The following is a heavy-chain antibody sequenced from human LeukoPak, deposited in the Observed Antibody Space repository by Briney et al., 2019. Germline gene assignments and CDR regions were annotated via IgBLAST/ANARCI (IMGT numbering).Heavy chain of an antibody. CDR2: IYHSGST. J-gene: IGHJ4*02. V-gene: IGHV4-30-2*01. CDR1: GGSISSGGYS. Sequence: SETLSLTCAVSGGSISSGGYSWSWIRQPSGKGLEWIGYIYHSGSTYYNPSLKSRVTISVDRSKNQFSLKLSSVTAADTAVYYCARTTDVRYFDYWGQGTLVTVSS. CDR3: ARTTDVRYFDY. D-gene: IGHD3-10*02.